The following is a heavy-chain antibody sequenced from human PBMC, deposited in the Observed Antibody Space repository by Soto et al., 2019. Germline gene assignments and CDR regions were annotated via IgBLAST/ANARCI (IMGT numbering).Heavy chain of an antibody. CDR2: ISYDSTKT. CDR1: GFTFNSYG. V-gene: IGHV3-30*03. Sequence: GALRLSCAASGFTFNSYGMHWVRQGPGNGLEWVAFISYDSTKTYYADSVKGRFTISRDNSNSALYVQMNSLTGEDTAVYYCARTRSAWSDFHYYSLDVWGQGTTVTVSS. CDR3: ARTRSAWSDFHYYSLDV. J-gene: IGHJ6*02. D-gene: IGHD1-26*01.